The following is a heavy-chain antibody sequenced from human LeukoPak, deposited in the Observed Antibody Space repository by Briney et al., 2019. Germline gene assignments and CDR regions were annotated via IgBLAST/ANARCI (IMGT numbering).Heavy chain of an antibody. CDR3: ARDRLSGYSYGPIDY. Sequence: GGSPRLSCAASGFTFSSYAMHWVRQAPGKGLEWVAVISYDGSNKYYADSVKGRFTISRDNSKNTLYLQMNSLRAEDTAVYYCARDRLSGYSYGPIDYWGQGTLVTVSS. V-gene: IGHV3-30-3*01. D-gene: IGHD5-18*01. CDR2: ISYDGSNK. J-gene: IGHJ4*02. CDR1: GFTFSSYA.